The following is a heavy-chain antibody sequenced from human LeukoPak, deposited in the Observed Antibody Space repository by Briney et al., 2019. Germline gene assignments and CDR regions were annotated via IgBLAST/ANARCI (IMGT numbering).Heavy chain of an antibody. J-gene: IGHJ6*03. V-gene: IGHV1-24*01. CDR1: GYTLTELS. CDR3: ATGPPPFGAYYMDV. D-gene: IGHD3-16*01. Sequence: ASVKVSCKVSGYTLTELSMHWVRQAPAKGLEWMGGFDPEDGETIYAQKFQGRVTMTEDTSTDTDYMELSSLRSEDPAVYYCATGPPPFGAYYMDVWGKGTTVTVSS. CDR2: FDPEDGET.